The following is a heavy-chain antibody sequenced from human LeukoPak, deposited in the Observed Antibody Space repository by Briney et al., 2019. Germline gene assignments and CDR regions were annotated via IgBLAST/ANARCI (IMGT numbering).Heavy chain of an antibody. CDR2: IIPIFGTA. CDR1: GYTFTDYY. V-gene: IGHV1-69*13. CDR3: ARTDCSSTSCYEAGQGAFDI. Sequence: SVKVSCKASGYTFTDYYIHWVRQAPGQGLEWMGGIIPIFGTANYAQKFQGRVTITADESTSTAYMELSSLRSEDTAVYYCARTDCSSTSCYEAGQGAFDIWGQGTMVTVSS. J-gene: IGHJ3*02. D-gene: IGHD2-2*01.